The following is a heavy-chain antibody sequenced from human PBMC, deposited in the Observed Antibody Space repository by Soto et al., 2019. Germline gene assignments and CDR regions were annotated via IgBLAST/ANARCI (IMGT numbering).Heavy chain of an antibody. V-gene: IGHV3-30*18. CDR1: GFTFSSYG. D-gene: IGHD4-17*01. CDR2: ISYDGSNK. Sequence: QVQLVESGGGVVQPGRSLRLSCAASGFTFSSYGMHWVRQAPGKGLEWVAVISYDGSNKYYADSVKGRFTISRDNSKNTLYLQMNSLRAEDTAVYYCAKDLWDNGDPPYYYYGMDVWGQGTTVTVSS. J-gene: IGHJ6*02. CDR3: AKDLWDNGDPPYYYYGMDV.